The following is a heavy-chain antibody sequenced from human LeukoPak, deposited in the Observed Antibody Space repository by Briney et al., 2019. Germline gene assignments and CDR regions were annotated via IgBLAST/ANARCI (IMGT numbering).Heavy chain of an antibody. Sequence: GGSLRLSCAASGFTFSDYYMSWIRQAPRKGLEWVSYISSSGSTIYYADSVKGRFTISRDNAKNSLYLQMNSLRAEDTAVYYCARDLSTTVTTHNWFDPWGQGTLVTVSS. CDR2: ISSSGSTI. J-gene: IGHJ5*02. V-gene: IGHV3-11*01. CDR3: ARDLSTTVTTHNWFDP. CDR1: GFTFSDYY. D-gene: IGHD4-17*01.